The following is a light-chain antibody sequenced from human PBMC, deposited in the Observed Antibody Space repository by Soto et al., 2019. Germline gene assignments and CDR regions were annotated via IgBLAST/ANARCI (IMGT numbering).Light chain of an antibody. Sequence: EIVLTQSPGTLSLSPGERATLSCRASQSVSSSYLAWYQQKPGQAPRLLIYGASSRATGIADRFSGSGSGTDFTLTISRLEPEDVAVYYCQQYGSSSWTFGQGTKVEIK. CDR1: QSVSSSY. J-gene: IGKJ1*01. CDR3: QQYGSSSWT. V-gene: IGKV3-20*01. CDR2: GAS.